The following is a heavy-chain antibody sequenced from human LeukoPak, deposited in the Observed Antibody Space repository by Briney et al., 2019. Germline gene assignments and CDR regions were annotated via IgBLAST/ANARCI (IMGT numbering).Heavy chain of an antibody. V-gene: IGHV4-59*01. J-gene: IGHJ4*02. CDR2: IYYSGST. CDR3: ARDRQGVDY. Sequence: SETLSLTCTVSGGSISSYYWSWIRQPPGKGLEWIGYIYYSGSTNYNPSLESRVTISVDTSKNQFSLKLSSVTAADTAVYYCARDRQGVDYWGQGTLVTVSS. CDR1: GGSISSYY.